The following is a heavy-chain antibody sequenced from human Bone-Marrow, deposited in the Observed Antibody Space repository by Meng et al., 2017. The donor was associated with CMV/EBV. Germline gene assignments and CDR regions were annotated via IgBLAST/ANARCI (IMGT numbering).Heavy chain of an antibody. CDR3: ARGQWQCSTINCHVYRCAGMDV. CDR1: GYTFSNYD. J-gene: IGHJ6*02. CDR2: MNPNRGNT. D-gene: IGHD2/OR15-2a*01. Sequence: ASVKVSCKASGYTFSNYDIIWVRQASGQGLEWVGWMNPNRGNTAYAQKFQGRVTMTRDTSTSKAYMELSSLRSGDTAVYYCARGQWQCSTINCHVYRCAGMDVWGQGTTVTVSS. V-gene: IGHV1-8*01.